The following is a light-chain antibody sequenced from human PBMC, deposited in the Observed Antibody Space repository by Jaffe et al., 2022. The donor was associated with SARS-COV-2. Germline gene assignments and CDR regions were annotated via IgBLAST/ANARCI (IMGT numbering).Light chain of an antibody. CDR3: QQYNNWPRT. CDR1: QSVSSN. J-gene: IGKJ1*01. CDR2: GAS. V-gene: IGKV3-15*01. Sequence: EILMTQSPATLSVSPGERATLSCRASQSVSSNLAWYQQKPGQGPRLLIYGASTRATGISARFSGSGSGTEFTLTISSLQSEDFAVYYCQQYNNWPRTFGQGTQVEIK.